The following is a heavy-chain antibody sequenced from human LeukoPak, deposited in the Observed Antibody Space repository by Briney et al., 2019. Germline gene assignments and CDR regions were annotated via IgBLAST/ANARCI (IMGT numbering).Heavy chain of an antibody. J-gene: IGHJ4*02. CDR1: GFTFSRYS. CDR3: ARLEAVASDY. D-gene: IGHD6-19*01. Sequence: PGGSLRLSCAASGFTFSRYSMSRVRDGPGEGLGWVSSISSSSSYIYYADSVKGRFTISRNNAKNSLYLQMNSLRAEDTAVYYCARLEAVASDYWGQGTLVTVSS. CDR2: ISSSSSYI. V-gene: IGHV3-21*01.